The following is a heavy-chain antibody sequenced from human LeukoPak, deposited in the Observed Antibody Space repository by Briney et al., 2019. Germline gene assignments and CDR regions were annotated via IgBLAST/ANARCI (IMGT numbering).Heavy chain of an antibody. D-gene: IGHD3-22*01. CDR2: INAGNGNT. Sequence: ASVKVSCKASGYTFTSYAMHWVRQAPGQRLEWMGWINAGNGNTKYSQKFQGRVTITRDTSASTAYMELSSLRSEDTAVYYCARDHYDSSGYYLYAFDSWGQGTMVTVSS. J-gene: IGHJ3*02. V-gene: IGHV1-3*01. CDR3: ARDHYDSSGYYLYAFDS. CDR1: GYTFTSYA.